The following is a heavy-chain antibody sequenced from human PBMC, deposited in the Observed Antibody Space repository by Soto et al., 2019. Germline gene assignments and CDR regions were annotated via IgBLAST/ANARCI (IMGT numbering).Heavy chain of an antibody. V-gene: IGHV3-23*01. CDR3: AKLDLELAAEVDY. D-gene: IGHD6-13*01. CDR1: GFIFSSYA. J-gene: IGHJ4*02. CDR2: INDGGGRT. Sequence: GGSLRLSCAASGFIFSSYAMGWVRQAPGKGLAWVSTINDGGGRTYYADSVKGRFTISRDNSKNTLCLQMNSLRAEDTAVYYCAKLDLELAAEVDYWGQGTLVTVSS.